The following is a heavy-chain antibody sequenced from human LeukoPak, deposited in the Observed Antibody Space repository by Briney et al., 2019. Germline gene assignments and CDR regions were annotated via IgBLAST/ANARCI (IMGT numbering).Heavy chain of an antibody. CDR1: GFTFSSFW. J-gene: IGHJ4*02. Sequence: GGSLRLSCAASGFTFSSFWMSWVRQAPGKGLEWVAHIKQDGSEKYYVDSVKGRFTISRDNAKSSLYLQMNSLRAEDTALYYCARDRYCSSTGCYTREGDYFDYWGQGTLVTVSS. D-gene: IGHD2-2*02. V-gene: IGHV3-7*01. CDR3: ARDRYCSSTGCYTREGDYFDY. CDR2: IKQDGSEK.